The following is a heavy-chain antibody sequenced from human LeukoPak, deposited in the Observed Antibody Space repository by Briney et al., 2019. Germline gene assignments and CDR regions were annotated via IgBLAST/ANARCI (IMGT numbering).Heavy chain of an antibody. V-gene: IGHV4-34*01. J-gene: IGHJ5*02. D-gene: IGHD1-7*01. CDR1: GGSFSGYY. Sequence: SETLSLTCAVYGGSFSGYYWSWIRQPPGKGLEWIGEINHSGSTNYNPSLKSRVTISVDTSKNQFSLKLSSVTAADTAVYYCARGRSPRAIYNWNYAPHPNWFDPWGQGTLVTVSS. CDR3: ARGRSPRAIYNWNYAPHPNWFDP. CDR2: INHSGST.